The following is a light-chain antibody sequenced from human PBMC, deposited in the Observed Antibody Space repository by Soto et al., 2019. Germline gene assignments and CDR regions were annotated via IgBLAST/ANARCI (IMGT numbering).Light chain of an antibody. V-gene: IGKV3-15*01. CDR2: GAS. CDR3: QQYHKWPPIT. CDR1: PSVVGY. Sequence: ELVMTQSPGTLSVSLGESATLSCRASPSVVGYLAWYQQKPGQAPRLLIYGASTRATGVTARFRGGGSGTEFTLTISSLQSEDSAVYYCQQYHKWPPITFGQGTRLEIK. J-gene: IGKJ5*01.